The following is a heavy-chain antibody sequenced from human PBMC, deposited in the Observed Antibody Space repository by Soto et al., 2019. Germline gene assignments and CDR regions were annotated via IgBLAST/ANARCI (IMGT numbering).Heavy chain of an antibody. Sequence: QIILNESGPTQVKPRQTLTLTCTFSGFSLTTSGVGVGWIRQSPGKAPEWLVLLYWDDDKRYSPSMKSRLTSTKDTSKNPVVLTMADLDPADTATYSCAHRVLRTVFGLVTTTAIYFDFWGQGTPVAVSS. CDR2: LYWDDDK. CDR3: AHRVLRTVFGLVTTTAIYFDF. J-gene: IGHJ4*02. CDR1: GFSLTTSGVG. V-gene: IGHV2-5*02. D-gene: IGHD3-3*01.